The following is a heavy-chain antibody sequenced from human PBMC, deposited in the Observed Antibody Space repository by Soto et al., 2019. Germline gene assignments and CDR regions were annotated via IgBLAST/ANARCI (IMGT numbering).Heavy chain of an antibody. J-gene: IGHJ5*02. D-gene: IGHD3-10*01. Sequence: ASVKVSCKASGYTFTSYGISWVRQAPGQGLEWMGWISAYNGNTNYAQKLQGRVTMTTDTSTSTAYMELRSLRSDDTAVYYCARDAEVGILWFGESHSNWFDPWGQGTLVTVSS. V-gene: IGHV1-18*01. CDR3: ARDAEVGILWFGESHSNWFDP. CDR2: ISAYNGNT. CDR1: GYTFTSYG.